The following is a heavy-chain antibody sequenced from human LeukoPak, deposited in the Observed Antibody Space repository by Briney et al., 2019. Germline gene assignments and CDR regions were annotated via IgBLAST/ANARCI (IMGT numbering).Heavy chain of an antibody. CDR2: ISSSGGTT. V-gene: IGHV3-64D*09. Sequence: GGSLRLSCAASGLTFSSYSMNWVRQAPGKGLEYVSGISSSGGTTYYADSVKGRFTISRDNSKNTLYLQMSSLRGEDTAVYYCVKGGGPALVDAFDIWGQGTMVTVSS. D-gene: IGHD1-14*01. CDR3: VKGGGPALVDAFDI. CDR1: GLTFSSYS. J-gene: IGHJ3*02.